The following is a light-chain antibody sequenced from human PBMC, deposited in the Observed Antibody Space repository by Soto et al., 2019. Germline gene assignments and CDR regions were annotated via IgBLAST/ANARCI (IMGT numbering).Light chain of an antibody. V-gene: IGKV2D-29*01. Sequence: DLVMTQTPLSLSVTLGQPASISCKSSQSLLHSNGETYLYWYLQKPGQPLQPLIYEVSNRFSGVPDRFSGSGSGTDFALKISRVEAEDVGVYHCLQSMQLPLTFGGGTKVEIK. CDR1: QSLLHSNGETY. CDR2: EVS. CDR3: LQSMQLPLT. J-gene: IGKJ4*01.